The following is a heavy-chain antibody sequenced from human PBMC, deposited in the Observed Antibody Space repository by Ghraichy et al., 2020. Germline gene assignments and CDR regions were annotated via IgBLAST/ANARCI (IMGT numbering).Heavy chain of an antibody. CDR3: AKGLQYDTFNGMDV. Sequence: GGSLRLSCAASGFTFSSYAMSWVRQAPGKGLEWVSAISGSGGSTYYADSVKGRFTISRDNSKNTLYLQMNSLRAEDTAVYYCAKGLQYDTFNGMDVWGQGTTVTVSS. CDR1: GFTFSSYA. V-gene: IGHV3-23*01. CDR2: ISGSGGST. J-gene: IGHJ6*02. D-gene: IGHD3-22*01.